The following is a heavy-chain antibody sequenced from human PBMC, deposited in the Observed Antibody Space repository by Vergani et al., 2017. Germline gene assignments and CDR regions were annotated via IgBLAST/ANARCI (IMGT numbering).Heavy chain of an antibody. CDR3: AKANPRNSGDDYLYNYHAMDV. J-gene: IGHJ6*02. D-gene: IGHD5-12*01. Sequence: EVQLLESGGDLVQPGGSLRLSCAASGFTFNHYAMTWVRQAPGKGLEWVSGISGSGGSTYYAGSVKGRFTISRDSSNNTLYLQMNSLSAGDTAVYYFAKANPRNSGDDYLYNYHAMDVWGQGITVTVSS. V-gene: IGHV3-23*01. CDR2: ISGSGGST. CDR1: GFTFNHYA.